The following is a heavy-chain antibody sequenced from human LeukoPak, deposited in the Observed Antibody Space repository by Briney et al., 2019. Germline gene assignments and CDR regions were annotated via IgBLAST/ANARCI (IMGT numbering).Heavy chain of an antibody. CDR2: MNPNSGNT. Sequence: ASVKVSCKASGYTFTSYDINWVRQATGQGLEWMGWMNPNSGNTGYARKFQGRVTMTRNTSISTAYMELSSLRSEDTAVYYCARAGLQGRGSIAALGYWGQGTLVTVSS. J-gene: IGHJ4*02. D-gene: IGHD6-6*01. CDR1: GYTFTSYD. CDR3: ARAGLQGRGSIAALGY. V-gene: IGHV1-8*01.